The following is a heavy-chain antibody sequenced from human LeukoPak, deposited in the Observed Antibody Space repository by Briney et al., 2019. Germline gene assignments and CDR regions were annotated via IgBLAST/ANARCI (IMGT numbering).Heavy chain of an antibody. CDR1: GFTFNNYW. V-gene: IGHV3-74*01. D-gene: IGHD2-15*01. J-gene: IGHJ3*01. CDR2: IDGDASRT. CDR3: ARYCNGDTCDGALDL. Sequence: GGSLRLSCATSGFTFNNYWIHWVRQVPGKDLVWVSRIDGDASRTNYADSVKGRFTISRDNVKNMVYLQMSSLTVEDTAVYYCARYCNGDTCDGALDLWGQGTLVTVSS.